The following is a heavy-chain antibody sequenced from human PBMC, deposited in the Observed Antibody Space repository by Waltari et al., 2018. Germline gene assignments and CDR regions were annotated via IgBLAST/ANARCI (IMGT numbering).Heavy chain of an antibody. D-gene: IGHD3-9*01. J-gene: IGHJ4*02. CDR3: ARESYSFDWLLLEVRQYYFDY. Sequence: QVQLVQSGAEVKKPGSSVKVSCKASGGTFSSYAISWVRQAPGQGLEWMGGGIPILGTANYAQKFQGRVTITADESTSTAYMELSSLRSDDTAVYYCARESYSFDWLLLEVRQYYFDYWGQGTLVTVSS. CDR2: GIPILGTA. CDR1: GGTFSSYA. V-gene: IGHV1-69*01.